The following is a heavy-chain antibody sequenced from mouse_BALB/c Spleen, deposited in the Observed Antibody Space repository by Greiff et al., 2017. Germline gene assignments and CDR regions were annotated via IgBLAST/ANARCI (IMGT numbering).Heavy chain of an antibody. CDR3: ARDRAYYGNLYYYAMDY. CDR2: IWGDGST. D-gene: IGHD2-10*01. CDR1: GFSLTGYG. Sequence: VKLQESGPGLVAPSQSLSITCTVSGFSLTGYGVNWVRQPPGKGLEWLGMIWGDGSTDYNSALKSRLSISKDNSKSQVFLKMNSLQTDDTARYYCARDRAYYGNLYYYAMDYWGQGTSVTVSS. J-gene: IGHJ4*01. V-gene: IGHV2-6-7*01.